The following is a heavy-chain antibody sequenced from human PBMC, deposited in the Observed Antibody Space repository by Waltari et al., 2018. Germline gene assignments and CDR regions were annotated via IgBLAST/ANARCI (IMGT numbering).Heavy chain of an antibody. CDR3: ARGGSTSKTYYYYYGMDV. J-gene: IGHJ6*02. Sequence: QVQLQESGPGLVKPSETLSLTCAVSGYSISSGYYWGWIRQPPGRGLEWIGSIYHSGSTNYNPSLKSRVTISVDTSKNQFSLKLSSVTAADTAVYYCARGGSTSKTYYYYYGMDVWGQGTTVTVSS. CDR1: GYSISSGYY. D-gene: IGHD2-2*01. V-gene: IGHV4-38-2*01. CDR2: IYHSGST.